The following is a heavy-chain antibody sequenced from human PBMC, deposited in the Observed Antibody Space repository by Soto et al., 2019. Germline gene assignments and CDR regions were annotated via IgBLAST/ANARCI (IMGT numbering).Heavy chain of an antibody. D-gene: IGHD1-1*01. CDR2: IVPIYGIP. CDR1: GGTFNTHA. CDR3: ARGPNWNARYYYYGMDV. J-gene: IGHJ6*02. V-gene: IGHV1-69*13. Sequence: ASVKVSCKTSGGTFNTHAISWVRQAPGHGFEWMGGIVPIYGIPSHAQKFQGRVTITADEPTTTVYMELSSLRSDDTAVYYCARGPNWNARYYYYGMDVWGQGTTVTVSS.